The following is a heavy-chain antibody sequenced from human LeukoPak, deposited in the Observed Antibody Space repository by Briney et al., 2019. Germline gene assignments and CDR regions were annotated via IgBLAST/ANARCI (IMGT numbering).Heavy chain of an antibody. V-gene: IGHV4-59*01. D-gene: IGHD7-27*01. CDR2: IYYSGST. CDR1: GCSISSYY. Sequence: KTSETLSLTCTVSGCSISSYYWSWIRQPPGKGLEWIGYIYYSGSTNYNPSLKSRVTISVDTSKNQFSLKLSSVTAADTAVYYCARDHGEMGAFDIWGQGTMVTVSS. CDR3: ARDHGEMGAFDI. J-gene: IGHJ3*02.